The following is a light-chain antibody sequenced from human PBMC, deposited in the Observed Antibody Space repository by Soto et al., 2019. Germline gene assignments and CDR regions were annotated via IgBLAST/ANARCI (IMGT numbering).Light chain of an antibody. Sequence: VMTQSPATLSVSPGERATLSCTASQSINSNLAWYQQRPGQAPRLLIYGASTRATGIPARFSGSGSGTEFTLTISSLQSEDFAVYYCKQYNNWWTFGQGTKVEIK. CDR3: KQYNNWWT. V-gene: IGKV3-15*01. CDR2: GAS. J-gene: IGKJ1*01. CDR1: QSINSN.